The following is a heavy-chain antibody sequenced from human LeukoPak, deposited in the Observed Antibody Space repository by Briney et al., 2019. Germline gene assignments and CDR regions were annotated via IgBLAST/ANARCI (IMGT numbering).Heavy chain of an antibody. D-gene: IGHD4-17*01. CDR3: ARARWTSTVTTYYLDF. CDR1: GCIFTDYA. CDR2: INAGNGKT. Sequence: GASVKVSCKASGCIFTDYAIQWVRQAPGQGLEWMGWINAGNGKTKYSQKFQGRVTITRDTSASTAYMELSGLRSDDTAVYYCARARWTSTVTTYYLDFWGQGTLVTVSS. V-gene: IGHV1-3*01. J-gene: IGHJ4*02.